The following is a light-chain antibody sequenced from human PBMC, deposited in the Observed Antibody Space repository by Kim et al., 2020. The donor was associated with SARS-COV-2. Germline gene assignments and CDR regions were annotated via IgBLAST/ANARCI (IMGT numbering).Light chain of an antibody. CDR3: QTWGTGTWV. Sequence: QPVLTQSPSASASLGDSVKLTCTLSSGHSSYAIAWHQQQPAKGPRYLMKLNSDGRHSKGDGIPDRFSGSSSGAERYLTISSLQSEDEADYYCQTWGTGTWVFGGGTQLTVL. CDR1: SGHSSYA. CDR2: LNSDGRH. J-gene: IGLJ3*02. V-gene: IGLV4-69*01.